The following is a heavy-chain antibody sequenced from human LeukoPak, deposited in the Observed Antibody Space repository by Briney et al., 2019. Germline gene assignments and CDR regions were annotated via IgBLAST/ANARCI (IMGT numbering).Heavy chain of an antibody. CDR3: ARGTTGTTHWFDP. D-gene: IGHD1-1*01. Sequence: SVKVSCTASGGTFSSYAISWVRQAPGQGLEWMGGIIPIFGTANYAQKFQGRVTITADESTSTAYMELSSLRSEDTAVYYCARGTTGTTHWFDPWGQGTLVTVSS. V-gene: IGHV1-69*13. CDR1: GGTFSSYA. J-gene: IGHJ5*02. CDR2: IIPIFGTA.